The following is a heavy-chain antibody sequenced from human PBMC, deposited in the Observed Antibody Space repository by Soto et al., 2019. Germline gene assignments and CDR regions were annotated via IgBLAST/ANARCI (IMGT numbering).Heavy chain of an antibody. CDR1: GFTFSSYT. CDR2: ISSSSSYI. CDR3: ASLSRFALDY. D-gene: IGHD3-10*01. V-gene: IGHV3-21*01. Sequence: GGSLRLSCAASGFTFSSYTMNWVRQAPGKGLEWVSSISSSSSYIYYTDSVKGRFTISRGNAKNSLYLQMNSLRAEDTAVYYCASLSRFALDYWGQGTLVTVSS. J-gene: IGHJ4*01.